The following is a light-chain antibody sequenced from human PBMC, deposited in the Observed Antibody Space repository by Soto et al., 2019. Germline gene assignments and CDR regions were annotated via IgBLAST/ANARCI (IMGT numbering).Light chain of an antibody. J-gene: IGKJ2*03. CDR2: GGS. CDR1: QSVTSTY. Sequence: EIVLTQSPGTLSLPPGERATLSCRASQSVTSTYLAWYQQKPGQSPRLIIYGGSTRASGFPDRFSGGGSGTDFTLTISRLEPEDSAVYYCHCQQFDSSRMYSFGQGTKLEI. V-gene: IGKV3-20*01. CDR3: QQFDSSRMYS.